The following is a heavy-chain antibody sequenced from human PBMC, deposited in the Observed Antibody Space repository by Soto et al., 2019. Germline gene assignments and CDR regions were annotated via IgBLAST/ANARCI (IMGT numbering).Heavy chain of an antibody. CDR2: IYYTGNT. CDR1: GGSISSGGTGSY. V-gene: IGHV4-31*03. D-gene: IGHD1-1*01. J-gene: IGHJ4*02. Sequence: QVQLQESGPGLVKPSQTLSLTCTVSGGSISSGGTGSYWTWIRQLPGKGLEWIGYIYYTGNTYYNPSLKSRPTTSIGTSENQFSLKLTSVTAADTAVYFCARWHDAYKVRYWGQGTRVTVSS. CDR3: ARWHDAYKVRY.